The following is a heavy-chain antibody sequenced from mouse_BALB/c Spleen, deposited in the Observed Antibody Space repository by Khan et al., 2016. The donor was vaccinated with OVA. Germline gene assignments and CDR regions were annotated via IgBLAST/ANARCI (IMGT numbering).Heavy chain of an antibody. CDR3: ARGGGTAPFAY. V-gene: IGHV5-15*02. D-gene: IGHD1-2*01. J-gene: IGHJ3*01. Sequence: EVELVESGGGLVQPGGSRKLSCAASGFTFSDYGMAWVRQAPGKGPEWVAFISDWAYTIYYADTVTGRFTISRENAKNTLYLEMSSLRSEDTASYYCARGGGTAPFAYWGLGTLVTVSA. CDR2: ISDWAYTI. CDR1: GFTFSDYG.